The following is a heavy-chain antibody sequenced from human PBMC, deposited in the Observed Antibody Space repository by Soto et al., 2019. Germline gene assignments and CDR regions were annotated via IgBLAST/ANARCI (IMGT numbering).Heavy chain of an antibody. CDR3: ARDLEGYPNRIFDY. Sequence: ASVKLSCKACGGTFSSYTISWVRQAPRQGLEWMGRIIPILGIANYAQKFQGRFTISRDNSKNTLYLQMNSLRAEDTAVYYCARDLEGYPNRIFDYWGQGTLVTVSS. D-gene: IGHD1-1*01. CDR1: GGTFSSYT. CDR2: IIPILGIA. V-gene: IGHV1-69*04. J-gene: IGHJ4*02.